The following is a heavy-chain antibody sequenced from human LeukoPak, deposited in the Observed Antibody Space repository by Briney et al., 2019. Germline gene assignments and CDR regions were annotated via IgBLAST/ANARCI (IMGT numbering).Heavy chain of an antibody. D-gene: IGHD7-27*01. CDR3: ARGVLGPYYFDL. V-gene: IGHV4-34*01. Sequence: SETLSLTCAVYGGSFRGYYWSWIRQPPGKGLEWIGEIHYTGATNCKPSLKSRVTISGDPSKNQVSLRVSSVTAADTAVYYCARGVLGPYYFDLWGRGTLVTVSS. CDR1: GGSFRGYY. CDR2: IHYTGAT. J-gene: IGHJ2*01.